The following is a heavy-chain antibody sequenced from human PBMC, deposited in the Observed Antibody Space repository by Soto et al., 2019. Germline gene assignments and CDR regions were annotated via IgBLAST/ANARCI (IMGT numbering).Heavy chain of an antibody. J-gene: IGHJ5*02. Sequence: APVKFSCKASGYTFTSYAMHWVRQAPGQRLEWMGWINAGNGNTKYSQKFQGRVTITRDTSASTTYMELSSLRSEDTAVYYCARDGITGTTGFDPWGQGTLVTVSS. D-gene: IGHD1-20*01. CDR3: ARDGITGTTGFDP. V-gene: IGHV1-3*01. CDR1: GYTFTSYA. CDR2: INAGNGNT.